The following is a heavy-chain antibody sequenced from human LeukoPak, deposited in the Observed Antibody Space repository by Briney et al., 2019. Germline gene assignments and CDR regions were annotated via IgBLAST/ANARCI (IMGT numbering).Heavy chain of an antibody. CDR3: ARAQKTSSWFTYYYGMDV. V-gene: IGHV1-2*04. J-gene: IGHJ6*04. CDR2: INPNSGGT. Sequence: ASVKVSCQASGYTFTGYYMHWVRQAPGQGLEWMGWINPNSGGTNYAQKFQGWVTMTRDTSISTAYMELSRLRSDDTAVYYCARAQKTSSWFTYYYGMDVWGKGTTVTVSS. D-gene: IGHD6-13*01. CDR1: GYTFTGYY.